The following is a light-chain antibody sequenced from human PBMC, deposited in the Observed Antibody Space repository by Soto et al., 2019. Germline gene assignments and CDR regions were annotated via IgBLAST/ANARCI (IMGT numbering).Light chain of an antibody. CDR3: QQYNNWPYT. CDR1: QSVSSN. V-gene: IGKV3-15*01. CDR2: GAS. J-gene: IGKJ2*01. Sequence: EIVMTQSPATLSVSPGERATLSCRASQSVSSNLAWYQQKPAQAPRLLIYGASTRATGIPARFSGSGSGTEFTLTISSLQSEDFAVYYCQQYNNWPYTFCQGTKLEIK.